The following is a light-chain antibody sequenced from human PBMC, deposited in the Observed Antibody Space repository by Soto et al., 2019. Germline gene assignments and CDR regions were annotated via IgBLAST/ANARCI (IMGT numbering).Light chain of an antibody. CDR3: QTWDTVVV. CDR1: SGHSAYG. J-gene: IGLJ2*01. CDR2: INRDGSH. Sequence: QSVLTQSPSASASLGASVKLTCTLSSGHSAYGIAWHQQQPDKGPRSLMKINRDGSHNKGDGIPDRFSGSSSGAELYLTISSLQDDDEDDYYCQTWDTVVVFGGGTQLTVL. V-gene: IGLV4-69*01.